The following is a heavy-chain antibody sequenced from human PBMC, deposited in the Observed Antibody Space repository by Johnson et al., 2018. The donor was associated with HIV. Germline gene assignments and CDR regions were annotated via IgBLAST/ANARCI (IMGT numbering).Heavy chain of an antibody. CDR1: GFTVSDNY. CDR2: IYSGGRT. CDR3: AKDGFGWADAFDI. J-gene: IGHJ3*02. D-gene: IGHD5-24*01. Sequence: MQLVESGGGLVRPGGSLRLSCAASGFTVSDNYLTWVRQAPGKGLEWVSVIYSGGRTYYADSVRGRFTISRDNSKNTVYLQMNSLRAEDTAVYYCAKDGFGWADAFDIWGHGTMVTVSS. V-gene: IGHV3-66*02.